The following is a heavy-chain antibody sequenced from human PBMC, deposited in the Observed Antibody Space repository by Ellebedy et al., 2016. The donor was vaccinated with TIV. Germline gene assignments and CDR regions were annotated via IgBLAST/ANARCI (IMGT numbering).Heavy chain of an antibody. J-gene: IGHJ5*02. CDR3: ARCVVVPAAIVFNWFDP. CDR1: GYTFTSYG. D-gene: IGHD2-2*01. Sequence: AASVNVSCKASGYTFTSYGISWVRQAPGQGLEWMGWISAYNGNTNYAQKLQGRVTMTTDTSTSTAYMELRSLRSDDTAVYYCARCVVVPAAIVFNWFDPWGQGTLVTVSS. V-gene: IGHV1-18*01. CDR2: ISAYNGNT.